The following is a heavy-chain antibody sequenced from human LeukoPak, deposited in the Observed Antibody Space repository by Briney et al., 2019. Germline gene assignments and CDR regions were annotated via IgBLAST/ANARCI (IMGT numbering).Heavy chain of an antibody. Sequence: GGSLRLSCAASGFTFSSYGMHWVRQAPGKGLEWVAVIWYDGSNKYYADSVKGRFTISRDNPKNTLYLQMNSLRAEDTAVYYCARESGYSGYDDNWFDPWGQGTLVTVSS. V-gene: IGHV3-33*01. CDR1: GFTFSSYG. CDR3: ARESGYSGYDDNWFDP. CDR2: IWYDGSNK. D-gene: IGHD5-12*01. J-gene: IGHJ5*02.